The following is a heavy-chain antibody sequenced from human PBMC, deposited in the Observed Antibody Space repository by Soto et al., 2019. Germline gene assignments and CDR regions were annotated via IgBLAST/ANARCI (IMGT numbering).Heavy chain of an antibody. Sequence: EVQLLESGGGLVQPGGSLRLSCAASGFTFSNYAMRWVRQTPGKGLEWVSTISGGGGNTYYPDSLKGRFTISRDSSTDTVYLQMNSLRAEDTAIYYCAKERLGRGADYWGQGTLVTVTS. CDR1: GFTFSNYA. J-gene: IGHJ4*02. V-gene: IGHV3-23*01. CDR2: ISGGGGNT. CDR3: AKERLGRGADY.